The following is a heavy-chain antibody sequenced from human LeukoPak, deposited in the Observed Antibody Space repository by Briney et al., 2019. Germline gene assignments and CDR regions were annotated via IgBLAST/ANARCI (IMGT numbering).Heavy chain of an antibody. J-gene: IGHJ4*02. V-gene: IGHV3-30*18. D-gene: IGHD6-13*01. CDR3: AKDPRRYSRTGGYFDY. CDR2: ISYDGSDK. Sequence: PGGSLRLSCAASGFNFRGYGMHWVRQAPGKGLEWVAVISYDGSDKYYADSVKGRFTISRDNSKNTLYLQMNSLRAEDTAVYYCAKDPRRYSRTGGYFDYWGQGTLVTVSS. CDR1: GFNFRGYG.